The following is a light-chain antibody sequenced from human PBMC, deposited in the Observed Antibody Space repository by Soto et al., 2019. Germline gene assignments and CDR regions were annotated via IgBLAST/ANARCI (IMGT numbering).Light chain of an antibody. J-gene: IGLJ1*01. Sequence: ALTPAASVSGSPGQSITLSCTGTSSDVGGYNYVSWYQHHPGKAPKLIIYDVTNRPSGVSNPFSGSKSGNTASLTISWLQPEDEADYYCSSYTTSNTRQIVFGTGTKVTVL. CDR1: SSDVGGYNY. CDR2: DVT. CDR3: SSYTTSNTRQIV. V-gene: IGLV2-14*03.